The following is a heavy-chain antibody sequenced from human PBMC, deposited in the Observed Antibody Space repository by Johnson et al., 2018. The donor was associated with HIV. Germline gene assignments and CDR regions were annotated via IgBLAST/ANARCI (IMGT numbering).Heavy chain of an antibody. CDR1: GITFDDYA. Sequence: VQLVESGGALVQPGGSLRLSCAASGITFDDYAMHWVRQGPGKGLEWISLISWDGGSTYYADSVKGRFTISRDNSKNSLYLQMNSLRAEDTALYYCASSLHYYDSSGYRGAFDIWGQGTMVTVSS. CDR3: ASSLHYYDSSGYRGAFDI. J-gene: IGHJ3*02. D-gene: IGHD3-22*01. V-gene: IGHV3-43D*03. CDR2: ISWDGGST.